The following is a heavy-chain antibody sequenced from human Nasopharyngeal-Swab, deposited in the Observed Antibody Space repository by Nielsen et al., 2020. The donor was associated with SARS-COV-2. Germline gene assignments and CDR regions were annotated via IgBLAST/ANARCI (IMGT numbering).Heavy chain of an antibody. V-gene: IGHV6-1*01. Sequence: SHTLSLTYVISGDSLPRNRAAWPWIRQSPSRGLEWLGRAHYRSTWYLDYAVPVQGRISINPDTTKNLFSLPLNSGTLDDTAVYYCARGSHKSGWFWGRGTLVTVSS. D-gene: IGHD6-19*01. CDR3: ARGSHKSGWF. CDR1: GDSLPRNRAA. CDR2: AHYRSTWYL. J-gene: IGHJ4*02.